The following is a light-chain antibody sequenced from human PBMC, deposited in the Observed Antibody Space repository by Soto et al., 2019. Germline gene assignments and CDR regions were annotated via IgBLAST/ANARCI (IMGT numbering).Light chain of an antibody. V-gene: IGLV2-23*02. CDR1: SSDVGRYNL. CDR3: CSYAGSTTYVV. CDR2: EVS. J-gene: IGLJ2*01. Sequence: QSALTQPASVSGSPGQSITISCTGTSSDVGRYNLVSWYQQHPGKAPKLIIYEVSKWPSGVSNRFSGSKSGNTAALTISGLQAEDEAEYYCCSYAGSTTYVVFGGGTKVTVL.